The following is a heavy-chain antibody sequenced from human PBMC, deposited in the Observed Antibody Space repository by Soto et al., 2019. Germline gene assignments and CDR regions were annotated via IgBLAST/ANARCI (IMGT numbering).Heavy chain of an antibody. D-gene: IGHD2-21*02. CDR1: GFSLSNARAG. J-gene: IGHJ5*02. Sequence: QVTLKESGPVLVKPTETLTLTCTVSGFSLSNARAGVSWIRQPPGKALEWLAHIFSTDEKAYSRSLKSRLTISKDTSKSQVVLSLTDMDPVDTATYYCVRMVTQYIWFDPWGQGTPVTVSS. CDR2: IFSTDEK. CDR3: VRMVTQYIWFDP. V-gene: IGHV2-26*01.